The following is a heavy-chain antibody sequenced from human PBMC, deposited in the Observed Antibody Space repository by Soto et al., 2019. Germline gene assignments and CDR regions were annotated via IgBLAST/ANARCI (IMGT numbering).Heavy chain of an antibody. J-gene: IGHJ6*02. CDR1: GFTFSSYW. CDR3: ARDESSSWFKYYYYYGMDV. CDR2: IKQDGSEK. V-gene: IGHV3-7*04. Sequence: EVQLVESGGGLVQPGGSLRLSCAASGFTFSSYWMSWVRQAPGKGLEWVANIKQDGSEKYNVDSVKGRFTISRNNAKNILYLQMNSLRAEDTAVYYCARDESSSWFKYYYYYGMDVWGQRTTVTVS. D-gene: IGHD6-13*01.